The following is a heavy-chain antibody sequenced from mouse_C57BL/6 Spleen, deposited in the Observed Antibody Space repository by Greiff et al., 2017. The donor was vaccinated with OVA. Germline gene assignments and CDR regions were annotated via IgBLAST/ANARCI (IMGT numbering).Heavy chain of an antibody. CDR2: FHPYNDDT. CDR1: GYTFTTYP. J-gene: IGHJ3*01. V-gene: IGHV1-47*01. Sequence: VKLMESGAELVKPGASVKMSCKASGYTFTTYPIEWMKQNHGKSLEWIGNFHPYNDDTKYNEKFKGKATLTVEKSSSTAYLELSRLTSDDSAVYYCARRYDYDVEFAYWGQGTLVTVSA. CDR3: ARRYDYDVEFAY. D-gene: IGHD2-4*01.